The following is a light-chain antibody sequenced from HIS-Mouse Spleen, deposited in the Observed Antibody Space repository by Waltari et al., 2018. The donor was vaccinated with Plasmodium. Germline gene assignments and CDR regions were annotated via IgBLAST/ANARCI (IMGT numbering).Light chain of an antibody. Sequence: QSALTQPASVSGSPGQSITISCTGTSSDVGSYNLVSWYQQHPGKAPKRMIYEGSKRPSGVSNRLSGSKSGNTASLTISGLQAEDEADYYCCSYAGSSTFVFGGGTKLTVL. CDR2: EGS. CDR3: CSYAGSSTFV. CDR1: SSDVGSYNL. J-gene: IGLJ3*02. V-gene: IGLV2-23*03.